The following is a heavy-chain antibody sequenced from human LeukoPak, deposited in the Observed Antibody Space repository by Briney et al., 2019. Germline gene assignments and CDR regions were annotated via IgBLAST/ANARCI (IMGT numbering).Heavy chain of an antibody. CDR2: IYYSGST. J-gene: IGHJ6*03. CDR3: ARDRVPNGAYYYYMDV. CDR1: GGSISSGDYY. D-gene: IGHD2-8*01. Sequence: SETLSLTCTVSGGSISSGDYYWSWIRQPPGKGLEWIGYIYYSGSTYYNPSLKSRVTISVDTSKNQFSLKLSSVTAADTAVYYCARDRVPNGAYYYYMDVWGKGTTVTVSS. V-gene: IGHV4-30-4*08.